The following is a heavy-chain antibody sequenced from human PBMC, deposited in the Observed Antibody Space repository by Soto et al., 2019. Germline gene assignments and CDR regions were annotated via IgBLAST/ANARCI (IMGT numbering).Heavy chain of an antibody. J-gene: IGHJ3*02. D-gene: IGHD3-3*01. Sequence: GGSLRLSCAASGFTFSSYGMHWVRQAPGKGLEWVAVIWYDGSNKYYADSVKGRFTISRDNSKNTLYLQMNSLRAEDTAVYYCARDSGDDFDAFDIWGQGTMVTVSS. CDR2: IWYDGSNK. V-gene: IGHV3-33*01. CDR1: GFTFSSYG. CDR3: ARDSGDDFDAFDI.